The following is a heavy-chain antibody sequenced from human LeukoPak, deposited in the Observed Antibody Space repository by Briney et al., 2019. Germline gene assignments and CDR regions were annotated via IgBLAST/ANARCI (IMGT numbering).Heavy chain of an antibody. J-gene: IGHJ4*02. CDR2: ISGSGGST. Sequence: PGGSLRLSCAASGFTFSSYAMSWVRQAPGKGLEWVSAISGSGGSTYYADSVKGRFTISRDSSKNTLYLQMNSLRAEDTAVYYCAVNYDILTGYYPIPDYWGQGTLVTVSS. CDR1: GFTFSSYA. V-gene: IGHV3-23*01. D-gene: IGHD3-9*01. CDR3: AVNYDILTGYYPIPDY.